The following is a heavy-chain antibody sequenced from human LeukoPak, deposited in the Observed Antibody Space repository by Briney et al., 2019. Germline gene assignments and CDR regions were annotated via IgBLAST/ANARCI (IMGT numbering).Heavy chain of an antibody. V-gene: IGHV4-39*01. CDR3: ARHRNSYGYCSGGSCFAWFDP. CDR1: GGSISSSSYY. CDR2: IYYSGSP. J-gene: IGHJ5*02. Sequence: PSETLSLTCTVSGGSISSSSYYWGWIRQPPGKGLEWIGCIYYSGSPYYNPSLKSRVTISVDTSKNQFSLKLSSVTAADTAVYYCARHRNSYGYCSGGSCFAWFDPGGQGTLVTVSS. D-gene: IGHD2-15*01.